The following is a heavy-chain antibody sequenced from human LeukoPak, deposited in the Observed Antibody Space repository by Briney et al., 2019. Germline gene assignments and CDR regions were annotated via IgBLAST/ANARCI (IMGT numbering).Heavy chain of an antibody. CDR3: ASGYYDSSGYYYGMDV. D-gene: IGHD3-22*01. V-gene: IGHV1-69*13. CDR2: IIPIFGTA. CDR1: GGTFSSYA. Sequence: GASVKVSCKASGGTFSSYAISWVRQAPGQGLEWMGGIIPIFGTANYAQKFQGRVTITADESTSTAYMELSSLRSEDTAVYYCASGYYDSSGYYYGMDVWGQGTTVTVSS. J-gene: IGHJ6*02.